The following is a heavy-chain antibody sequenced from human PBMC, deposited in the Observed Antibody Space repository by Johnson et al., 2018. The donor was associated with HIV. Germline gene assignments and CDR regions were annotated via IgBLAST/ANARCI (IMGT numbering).Heavy chain of an antibody. D-gene: IGHD3-22*01. J-gene: IGHJ3*02. CDR3: ARVVQYYDSSGYSTRGGDGLDI. CDR1: GFTFDDYG. Sequence: VQLVESGGAVVRPGGSLRLSCTASGFTFDDYGMNWVRQVPGQGLEWVSGINWNGGSTSYADSVKGRFTISRDTAKNSLYLQINSLRAEDTALYYCARVVQYYDSSGYSTRGGDGLDIWGQGTVVTVSS. CDR2: INWNGGST. V-gene: IGHV3-20*04.